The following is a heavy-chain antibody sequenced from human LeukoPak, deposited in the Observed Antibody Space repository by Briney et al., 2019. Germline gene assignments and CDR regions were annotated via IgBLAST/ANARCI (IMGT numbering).Heavy chain of an antibody. D-gene: IGHD1-26*01. J-gene: IGHJ4*02. CDR1: GFTFSSYA. CDR3: ATDRGR. CDR2: ISGSADST. V-gene: IGHV3-23*01. Sequence: GGSLRLSCAASGFTFSSYALNWVRQAPGKGLEWVSAISGSADSTYYADSVKGRFTISRDNSKNTLYLQMNSLRAEDAAVYYCATDRGRWGQGTLVTVSS.